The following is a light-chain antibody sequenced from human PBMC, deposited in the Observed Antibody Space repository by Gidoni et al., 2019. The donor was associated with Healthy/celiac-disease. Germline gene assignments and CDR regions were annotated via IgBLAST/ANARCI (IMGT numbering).Light chain of an antibody. V-gene: IGKV3-15*01. CDR2: AAS. J-gene: IGKJ1*01. CDR3: QQYNNWPGT. Sequence: IVMTPSPPTLSVSPGERATLSCRASQSVSSNLAWYQQKPGQAPRLLIYAASTRATGIPARFSGSGSGTEFTLTISSLQSEDFAVYYCQQYNNWPGTFGQGTKVEIK. CDR1: QSVSSN.